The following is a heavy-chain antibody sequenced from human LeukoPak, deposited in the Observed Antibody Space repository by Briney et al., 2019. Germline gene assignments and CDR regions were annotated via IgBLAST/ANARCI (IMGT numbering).Heavy chain of an antibody. D-gene: IGHD4-17*01. CDR1: GYTLTKLS. V-gene: IGHV1-24*01. CDR2: FDPEDGER. Sequence: ASVKVSCKVSGYTLTKLSMHWVRQAPGKGLEWMGTFDPEDGERLYAQKFQGRLTMTEDTSTDTAYMELSSLRSEDTAVYYCASNDDYGDYGKGDAFDIWGQGTMVTVSS. J-gene: IGHJ3*02. CDR3: ASNDDYGDYGKGDAFDI.